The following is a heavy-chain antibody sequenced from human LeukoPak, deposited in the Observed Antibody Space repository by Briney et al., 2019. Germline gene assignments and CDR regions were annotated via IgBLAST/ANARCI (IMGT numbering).Heavy chain of an antibody. V-gene: IGHV3-33*01. CDR2: IWYDGSNK. D-gene: IGHD2-8*01. J-gene: IGHJ4*02. Sequence: GRALRLSCAASGFTFSSYGMHWVGQAPGKGLEGVAVIWYDGSNKYYADSVKGRFTISRDNSKNTLDLQRNSLRAEDTAVYYCARDCTNGVCYGTDFDYWGQGTLVTVSS. CDR1: GFTFSSYG. CDR3: ARDCTNGVCYGTDFDY.